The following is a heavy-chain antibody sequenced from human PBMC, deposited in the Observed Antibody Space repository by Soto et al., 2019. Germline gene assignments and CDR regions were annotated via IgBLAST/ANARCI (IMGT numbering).Heavy chain of an antibody. V-gene: IGHV4-34*01. CDR3: AKARSRITMIVVVISLIDY. Sequence: SETLSLTCAVYGGSVNGYYWNWIRQPPGKGLEWIGEINHTGGTHYNPSLKSRVTISVDTSKNQFSLKLSSVTAADTAVYYCAKARSRITMIVVVISLIDYWGQGTLVTVSS. CDR1: GGSVNGYY. CDR2: INHTGGT. J-gene: IGHJ4*02. D-gene: IGHD3-22*01.